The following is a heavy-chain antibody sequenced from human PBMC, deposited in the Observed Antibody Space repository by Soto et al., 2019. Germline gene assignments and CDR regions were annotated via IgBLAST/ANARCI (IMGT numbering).Heavy chain of an antibody. Sequence: QVQLVQSGAEVKKPGASVKVSCRTSGYTFSGFYMHWVRQAPGQGLESMGWIYPDSGGTDYAQKFQGRVTMTRDTSISTAYMELSRLRSDDTAVYYCRVTGVSEVDYWGQGTLVTVSS. CDR3: RVTGVSEVDY. CDR2: IYPDSGGT. CDR1: GYTFSGFY. J-gene: IGHJ4*02. V-gene: IGHV1-2*02. D-gene: IGHD2-8*01.